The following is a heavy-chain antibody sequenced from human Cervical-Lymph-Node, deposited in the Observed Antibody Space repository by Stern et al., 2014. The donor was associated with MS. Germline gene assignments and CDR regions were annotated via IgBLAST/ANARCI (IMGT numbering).Heavy chain of an antibody. CDR1: GGSITSYY. Sequence: HVQLHESGPRLVKPSETLSLTCTVAGGSITSYYWSWIRQPPGKGLEWIAYIYYTGSTNYNPSLKSRVTISVDTSKNQFSLKLTSTTAADTAVYYCARAGDYYGSGIFDDWGQGSLVTVSS. CDR2: IYYTGST. J-gene: IGHJ4*02. D-gene: IGHD3-10*01. CDR3: ARAGDYYGSGIFDD. V-gene: IGHV4-59*01.